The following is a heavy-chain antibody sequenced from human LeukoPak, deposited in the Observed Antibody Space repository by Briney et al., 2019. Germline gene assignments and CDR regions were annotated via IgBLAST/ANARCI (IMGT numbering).Heavy chain of an antibody. J-gene: IGHJ3*01. V-gene: IGHV3-48*02. CDR2: IRTSGGVV. CDR1: GFTFSSYW. Sequence: GGSLRLSCVASGFTFSSYWMNWVRQAPGKGLKWISYIRTSGGVVSYTDSVRGRFTISTDSAKNSLYLQMNSLRDDDTAVYYCVRDQFYAFDVWGQGTMVTVSS. CDR3: VRDQFYAFDV.